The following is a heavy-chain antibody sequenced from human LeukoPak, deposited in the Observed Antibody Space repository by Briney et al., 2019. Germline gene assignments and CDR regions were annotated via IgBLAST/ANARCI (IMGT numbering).Heavy chain of an antibody. J-gene: IGHJ4*02. CDR3: ARVQTYYDFWSGPAPYYFDY. CDR2: IIPIFGTA. D-gene: IGHD3-3*01. V-gene: IGHV1-69*05. Sequence: ASVKVSCKASGYTFTSYGISWVRQAPGQGLEWMGGIIPIFGTANYAQKFQGRVTITTDESTSTAYMELSSLRSEDTAVYYCARVQTYYDFWSGPAPYYFDYWGQGTLVTVSS. CDR1: GYTFTSYG.